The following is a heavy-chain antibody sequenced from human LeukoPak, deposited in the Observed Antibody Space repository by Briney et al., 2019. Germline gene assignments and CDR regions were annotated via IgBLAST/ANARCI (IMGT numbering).Heavy chain of an antibody. CDR1: GGSISNSNYY. CDR3: ARTILPRWWFDP. Sequence: KSSETLSPTCTVSGGSISNSNYYWGWIRQSPGKGLEWIGSIYYSGNTYYNPSLKGRVTISVDTSENQFSLILSSVTAADTAVYYCARTILPRWWFDPWGQGTLVTVSS. V-gene: IGHV4-39*01. J-gene: IGHJ5*02. CDR2: IYYSGNT. D-gene: IGHD2-21*01.